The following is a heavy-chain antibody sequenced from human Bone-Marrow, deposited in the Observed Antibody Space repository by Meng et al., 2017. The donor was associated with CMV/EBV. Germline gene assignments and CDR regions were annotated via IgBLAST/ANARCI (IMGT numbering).Heavy chain of an antibody. D-gene: IGHD4-17*01. CDR3: AHLPVTTYCFDY. Sequence: TLKSAGPALGTPTPALSLCCTFSGFSLSISVVGVGWIRQPPGEALEWLALIYWDDDKRYSRSLKPRLTITKDTSKNQVGLTITNMDPVDTATYCCAHLPVTTYCFDYWGQGTLV. J-gene: IGHJ4*02. V-gene: IGHV2-5*02. CDR2: IYWDDDK. CDR1: GFSLSISVVG.